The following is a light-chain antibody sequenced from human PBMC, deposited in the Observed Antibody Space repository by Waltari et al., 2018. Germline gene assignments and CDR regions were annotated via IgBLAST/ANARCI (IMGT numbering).Light chain of an antibody. CDR3: QQYSTYQWT. Sequence: DIQMTQSPSTLSGFVGDRVTITCRASQTISTWLAWYQQKPGKAPKLLIYRASSLESGVPLRFSGSGSGTDFTLTISSLQPDDFATYYCQQYSTYQWTFGHGTRVEI. CDR1: QTISTW. J-gene: IGKJ1*01. V-gene: IGKV1-5*03. CDR2: RAS.